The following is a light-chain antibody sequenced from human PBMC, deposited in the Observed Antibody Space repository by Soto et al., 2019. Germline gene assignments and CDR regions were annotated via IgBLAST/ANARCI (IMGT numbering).Light chain of an antibody. V-gene: IGLV2-14*01. CDR2: DVT. CDR3: SSYPSSSPPYV. CDR1: SSDVGGYNY. Sequence: QSALAQPASVSGSPGQSITISCTGTSSDVGGYNYVSWYQQHPVKAPKLMIYDVTDRPSGVSDRFSGSKSGNTASLTISGPRAEDGADYYWSSYPSSSPPYVFGSGTKLTVL. J-gene: IGLJ1*01.